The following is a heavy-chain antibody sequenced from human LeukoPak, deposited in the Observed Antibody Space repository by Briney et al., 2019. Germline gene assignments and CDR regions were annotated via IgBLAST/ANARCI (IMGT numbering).Heavy chain of an antibody. CDR3: ARAGSGRLYNWFDP. V-gene: IGHV3-66*02. CDR2: TYSGGST. D-gene: IGHD6-19*01. Sequence: SGGSLRLSCAASGFTVSSNYMSWVRQAPGKGLEWVSVTYSGGSTYYADSVKGRFTISRDNSKNTLYLQMNSLRAEDTAVYYCARAGSGRLYNWFDPWGQGTLVTVSS. CDR1: GFTVSSNY. J-gene: IGHJ5*02.